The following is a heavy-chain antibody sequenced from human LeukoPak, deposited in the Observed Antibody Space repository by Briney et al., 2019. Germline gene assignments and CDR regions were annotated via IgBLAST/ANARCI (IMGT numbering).Heavy chain of an antibody. V-gene: IGHV3-21*04. CDR3: ARSPSLWGSCYDY. D-gene: IGHD1-26*01. CDR2: ISSGSGYI. Sequence: GGSLRLSCAASGFTFSSYSMNWVRQAPGKGLEWVSSISSGSGYIYYADSVKGRFTISRDNAKNSLYLQMNSLRAEDTAVYYCARSPSLWGSCYDYWGQGTLVTVSS. J-gene: IGHJ4*02. CDR1: GFTFSSYS.